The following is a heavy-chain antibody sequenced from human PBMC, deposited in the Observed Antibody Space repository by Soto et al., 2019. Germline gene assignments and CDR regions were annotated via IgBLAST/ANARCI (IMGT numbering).Heavy chain of an antibody. J-gene: IGHJ5*02. CDR3: AKGGSQLIGKGNWFDP. D-gene: IGHD2-2*01. CDR2: ISGSGGST. CDR1: GFTFSSYA. Sequence: PGGALRLSCAASGFTFSSYAMSWVRHDPGKGLEWVSAISGSGGSTYYADSVKGRFTISRDNSKNTLYLQMNSLRVEDAAVYYCAKGGSQLIGKGNWFDPWGQGTLVTVSS. V-gene: IGHV3-23*01.